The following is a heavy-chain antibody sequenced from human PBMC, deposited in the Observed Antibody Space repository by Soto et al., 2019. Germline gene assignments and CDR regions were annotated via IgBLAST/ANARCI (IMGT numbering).Heavy chain of an antibody. J-gene: IGHJ4*02. CDR1: GYSISSGYY. CDR2: IYHSGST. Sequence: SETLSLTCAVSGYSISSGYYWGWIRQPPGKGLEWIGSIYHSGSTYYNPSLKSRVTISVDTSKNQFSLKLSSVTAADTAVYYCARFSARTYYFDYWGQGTLVTVSS. V-gene: IGHV4-38-2*01. CDR3: ARFSARTYYFDY. D-gene: IGHD1-1*01.